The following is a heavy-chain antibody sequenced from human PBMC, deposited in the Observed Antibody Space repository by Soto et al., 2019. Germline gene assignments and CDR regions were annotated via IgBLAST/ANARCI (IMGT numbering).Heavy chain of an antibody. CDR2: ISGSGGST. V-gene: IGHV3-23*01. J-gene: IGHJ6*03. CDR3: AKVEITSSYMDV. D-gene: IGHD3-3*01. CDR1: GFTFSSYA. Sequence: EVQLLESGGGLVQPGGSLRLSCAASGFTFSSYAMSWVRQAPGKGLEWVSAISGSGGSTYYADSVKGRFTISRDNAKNTLYLHMNSLRAEDTAVDYCAKVEITSSYMDVWGKVTPVTVSS.